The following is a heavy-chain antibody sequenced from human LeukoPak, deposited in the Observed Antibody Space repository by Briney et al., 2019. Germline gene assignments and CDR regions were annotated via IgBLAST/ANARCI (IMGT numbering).Heavy chain of an antibody. V-gene: IGHV4-59*11. D-gene: IGHD1-1*01. Sequence: SETLSLTCTVFGASISSHYWSWIRQSPGKGLEWIGDIYSSGGTNYRASLDSRATISLDTSKSQFSLNLRSVTAADTAVYYCARVSERRGWFDPWGQGTLVTVSS. CDR1: GASISSHY. J-gene: IGHJ5*02. CDR3: ARVSERRGWFDP. CDR2: IYSSGGT.